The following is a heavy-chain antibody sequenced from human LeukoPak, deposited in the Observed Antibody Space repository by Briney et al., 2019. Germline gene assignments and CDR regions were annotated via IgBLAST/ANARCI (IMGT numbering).Heavy chain of an antibody. CDR3: AKDQGGYTYGSFDY. CDR2: IDASGVNT. Sequence: GGTLRLSCAASGFSFNSHAMNWVRQVPGKGLQWVSTIDASGVNTYYGNSVEGRFTISRDNSKNTLYLQMNSLRAEDTAVYYCAKDQGGYTYGSFDYWGQGTLVAVSS. CDR1: GFSFNSHA. V-gene: IGHV3-23*01. J-gene: IGHJ4*02. D-gene: IGHD5-18*01.